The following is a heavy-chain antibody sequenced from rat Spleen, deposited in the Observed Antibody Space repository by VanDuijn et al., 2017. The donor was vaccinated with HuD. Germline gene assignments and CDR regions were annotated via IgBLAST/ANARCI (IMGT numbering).Heavy chain of an antibody. V-gene: IGHV2S61*01. D-gene: IGHD1-4*01. J-gene: IGHJ1*01. Sequence: QVQLKESGPGLVQPSQTLSLTCTVSGFSLSSYGVIWVPQPPGKGLEWMGVIWDNGNTNYNSALKSRLSISRDTSKSQVFLKMNNLQTEDTAMYFCARSGPGGWYFDFWGPGTMVTVSS. CDR3: ARSGPGGWYFDF. CDR2: IWDNGNT. CDR1: GFSLSSYG.